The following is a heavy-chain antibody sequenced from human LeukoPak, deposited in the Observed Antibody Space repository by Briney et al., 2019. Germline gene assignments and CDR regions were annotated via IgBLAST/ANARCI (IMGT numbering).Heavy chain of an antibody. V-gene: IGHV4-59*01. D-gene: IGHD6-19*01. Sequence: SETLSLTCTVSGGSISSYYWSWIRQPPGKGLEWIGYIYYSGSTNYNPSLKSRVTISVDTSKNQFSPKLSSVTAADTAVYYCARVTSSGWYGFDYWGQGTLVTVSS. CDR2: IYYSGST. CDR1: GGSISSYY. CDR3: ARVTSSGWYGFDY. J-gene: IGHJ4*02.